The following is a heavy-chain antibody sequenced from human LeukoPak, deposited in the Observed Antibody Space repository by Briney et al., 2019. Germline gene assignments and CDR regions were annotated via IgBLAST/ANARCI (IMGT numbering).Heavy chain of an antibody. CDR1: GGSMSSYF. Sequence: PSETLSLTCLVSGGSMSSYFWSWIRQPAGKGLEWIGRFYSSGNNNYNPSLRSRVTMSADTSKNQFSMELTSVTAADTAVYYCARAVAGTAVRLQHWFDPWGQGTLVTVSS. D-gene: IGHD6-19*01. J-gene: IGHJ5*02. V-gene: IGHV4-4*07. CDR2: FYSSGNN. CDR3: ARAVAGTAVRLQHWFDP.